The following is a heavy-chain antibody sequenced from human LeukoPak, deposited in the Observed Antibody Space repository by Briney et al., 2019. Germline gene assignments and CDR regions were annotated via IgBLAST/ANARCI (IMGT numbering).Heavy chain of an antibody. CDR1: GGSISSGDYY. V-gene: IGHV4-30-4*01. Sequence: SETLSLTCTVSGGSISSGDYYWSWIRQPPGKGLEWIGYIYYSGSTNYNPSLKSRVTISVDKSKNQFSLKLSSVTAADTAVYYCAREVYYGDTLFDYWGQGTLVTVSS. CDR3: AREVYYGDTLFDY. J-gene: IGHJ4*02. CDR2: IYYSGST. D-gene: IGHD4-17*01.